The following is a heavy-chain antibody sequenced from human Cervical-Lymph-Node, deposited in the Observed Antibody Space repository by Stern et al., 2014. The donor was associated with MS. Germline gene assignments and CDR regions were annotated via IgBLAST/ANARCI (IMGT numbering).Heavy chain of an antibody. J-gene: IGHJ4*02. CDR3: ARGCGGECSLDF. Sequence: QVQLVESGAEVKKPGSSVKVSCKASGGPFSSDAISWVRQAPGQGLEWLGGHVPMFGKTNYAQTFQGRVTITADDSTRTTYLELHSLKSDDTAVYYCARGCGGECSLDFWGQGTLITVSP. V-gene: IGHV1-69*01. CDR2: HVPMFGKT. D-gene: IGHD2-8*02. CDR1: GGPFSSDA.